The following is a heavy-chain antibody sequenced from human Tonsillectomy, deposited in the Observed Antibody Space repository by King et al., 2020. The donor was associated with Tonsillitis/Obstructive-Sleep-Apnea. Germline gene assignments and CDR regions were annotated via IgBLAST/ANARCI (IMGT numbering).Heavy chain of an antibody. V-gene: IGHV4-61*01. CDR3: ARSLYYYGSGSYYTYYFDY. CDR2: IYYSGTT. J-gene: IGHJ4*02. Sequence: QLQESGPGLVKPSKTLSLTCTVSGGSVSSNSYDWNWIRQPPGKGLEWIGYIYYSGTTNYNPSLKSRVTISSDTSKNQFSLKLSSVTAADTAVYYCARSLYYYGSGSYYTYYFDYWGQGTLVTVSS. CDR1: GGSVSSNSYD. D-gene: IGHD3-10*01.